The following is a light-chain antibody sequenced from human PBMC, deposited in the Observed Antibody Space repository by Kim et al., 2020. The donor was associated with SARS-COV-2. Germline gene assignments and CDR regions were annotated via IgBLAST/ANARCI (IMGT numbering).Light chain of an antibody. CDR1: SSNIGRNS. V-gene: IGLV1-44*01. CDR2: KNN. Sequence: GQRVIISCFGSSSNIGRNSVNWYQQIPGTAPTLLISKNNLRPSGVPGRFSGSKSGTSASLAISGLQSEDEADYYCGTWDDSLNACVFGTGTKVTVL. J-gene: IGLJ1*01. CDR3: GTWDDSLNACV.